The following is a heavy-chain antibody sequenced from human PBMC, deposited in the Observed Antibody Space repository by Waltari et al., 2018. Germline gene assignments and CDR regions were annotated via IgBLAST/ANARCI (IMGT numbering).Heavy chain of an antibody. Sequence: QVQLVESGGGVVQAGESLRLFCAASGFTFSTRGLHWVRQAPGKGLEWVAYIRSDGSNINYADSVKGRFTISRDNSKNTLYLQMNSLRAEDTAVYYCATYSASRGFNYWGQGTLVTVSS. D-gene: IGHD6-13*01. CDR1: GFTFSTRG. CDR2: IRSDGSNI. J-gene: IGHJ4*02. V-gene: IGHV3-30*02. CDR3: ATYSASRGFNY.